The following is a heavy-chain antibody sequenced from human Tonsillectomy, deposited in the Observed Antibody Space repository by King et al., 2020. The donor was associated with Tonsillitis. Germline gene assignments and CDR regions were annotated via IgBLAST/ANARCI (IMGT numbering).Heavy chain of an antibody. Sequence: EVQLVESGGGLVQPGGSLRLSCAASGFTVSSNYMSWVRQAPGKGLEWVSVIYSAGNTYYADSVKGRFIISRDSSKNTLYLQMNSLRVEDTAVYYCARDRDTPGYWLSYWGQGTLVTVSS. J-gene: IGHJ4*02. CDR3: ARDRDTPGYWLSY. D-gene: IGHD3-9*01. V-gene: IGHV3-66*01. CDR1: GFTVSSNY. CDR2: IYSAGNT.